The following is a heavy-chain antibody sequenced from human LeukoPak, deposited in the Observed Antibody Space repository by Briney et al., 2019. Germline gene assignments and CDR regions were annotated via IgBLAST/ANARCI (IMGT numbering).Heavy chain of an antibody. V-gene: IGHV3-21*01. CDR2: ISSSSSYI. Sequence: GGSLRLSCAASGFTFSSYSMNWVRQAPGKGLEWVSSISSSSSYIYYADSVKGRFTISRDNAKNSLYLQMNSLRAEDTAVYYCAREASPDYYDSSGYVGYWGQGTLVTVSS. D-gene: IGHD3-22*01. CDR3: AREASPDYYDSSGYVGY. J-gene: IGHJ4*02. CDR1: GFTFSSYS.